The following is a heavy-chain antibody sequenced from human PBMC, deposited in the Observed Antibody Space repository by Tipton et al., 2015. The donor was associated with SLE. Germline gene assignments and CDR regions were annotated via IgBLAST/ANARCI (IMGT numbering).Heavy chain of an antibody. CDR2: IRSIISYI. J-gene: IGHJ4*02. V-gene: IGHV3-21*04. Sequence: SLRLSCAASGFTFSSYSMNWVRQAPGKGLEWVSSIRSIISYIYYADSVKGRFTISRVNSKNTLYLQMNSLRAEDTAVYYCAKGSQWLRYCFDYWGQGTLVTVSS. CDR3: AKGSQWLRYCFDY. D-gene: IGHD5-12*01. CDR1: GFTFSSYS.